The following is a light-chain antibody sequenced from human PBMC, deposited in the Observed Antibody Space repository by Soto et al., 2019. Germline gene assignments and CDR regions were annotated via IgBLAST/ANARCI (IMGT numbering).Light chain of an antibody. CDR2: EVN. CDR3: CSFAGSNPFPYV. J-gene: IGLJ1*01. V-gene: IGLV2-23*02. Sequence: QSALTQPASVSGSPGQSITVSCTGTISDVGSHNLVSWYQQHPGKAPKLMIYEVNERPSGVSSRFSGSKSGNTASLTISGLQPDDEADYHCCSFAGSNPFPYVFGTGTKVTVL. CDR1: ISDVGSHNL.